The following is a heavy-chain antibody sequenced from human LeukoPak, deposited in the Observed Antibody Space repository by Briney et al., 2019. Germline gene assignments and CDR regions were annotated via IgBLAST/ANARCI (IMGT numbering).Heavy chain of an antibody. CDR3: ARDRALNCGGDCYFGY. Sequence: GGSLRLSCAASGFTFSSYSMNWVRRAPGKGLEGVTSISSSSSYIYYADSVKGRFTISRDNAKNSLYLQMNSLRAEDTAVYYCARDRALNCGGDCYFGYWGQGTLVTVSS. CDR2: ISSSSSYI. CDR1: GFTFSSYS. J-gene: IGHJ4*02. D-gene: IGHD2-21*02. V-gene: IGHV3-21*01.